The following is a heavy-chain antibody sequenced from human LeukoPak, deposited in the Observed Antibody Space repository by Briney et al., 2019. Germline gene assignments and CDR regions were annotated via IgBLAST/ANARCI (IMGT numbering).Heavy chain of an antibody. V-gene: IGHV4-59*08. Sequence: SETLSLTCTVSGGSISSYYWSWIRQPPGKGLEWIGYIYYSGGTKYNPSLKSRVTISVDTSKNQFSRKLSSLPAADTAVYYCARGHYFDYWGQGTLVTVSS. CDR1: GGSISSYY. CDR3: ARGHYFDY. CDR2: IYYSGGT. J-gene: IGHJ4*02.